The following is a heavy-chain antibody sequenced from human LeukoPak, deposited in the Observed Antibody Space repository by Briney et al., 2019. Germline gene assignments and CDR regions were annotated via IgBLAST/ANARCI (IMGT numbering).Heavy chain of an antibody. CDR3: ASGGLYDSSGYYNY. V-gene: IGHV1-8*01. CDR1: GYTFTSYD. J-gene: IGHJ4*02. CDR2: MNPNSGNT. D-gene: IGHD3-22*01. Sequence: ASVKVSCKASGYTFTSYDINWVRLATGQGLEWMGWMNPNSGNTGYAQKFQGRVTMTRNTSISTAYMELSSLRSEDTAVYYCASGGLYDSSGYYNYWGQGTLVTVSS.